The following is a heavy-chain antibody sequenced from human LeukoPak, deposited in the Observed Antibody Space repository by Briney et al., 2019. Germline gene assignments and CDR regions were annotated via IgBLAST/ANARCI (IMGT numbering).Heavy chain of an antibody. CDR3: ARAARVGDRVNTGDFDY. V-gene: IGHV4-34*01. D-gene: IGHD4-17*01. Sequence: SETLSLTCAVYGGSFIGYYWSWIRQPPGKGLEWIGEINHSGSTNYNPSLKSRVTISVDTSKNQFSLKLSSVTAADTAVYYCARAARVGDRVNTGDFDYWGQGTLVTVSS. CDR1: GGSFIGYY. CDR2: INHSGST. J-gene: IGHJ4*02.